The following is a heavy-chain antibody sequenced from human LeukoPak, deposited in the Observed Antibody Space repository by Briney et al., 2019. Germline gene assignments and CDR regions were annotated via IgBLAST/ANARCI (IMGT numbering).Heavy chain of an antibody. CDR1: GYTFTGYY. V-gene: IGHV1-2*02. CDR3: ARVFYAKDIVVVPAYYYYYLDV. J-gene: IGHJ6*03. CDR2: INPNSGGT. D-gene: IGHD2-2*01. Sequence: ASVKVSCKASGYTFTGYYMHWVRQAPGQGLEWMGWINPNSGGTNYAQKFQDRVTMTRDTSISTAYMEVSRLRSDDTAVYYCARVFYAKDIVVVPAYYYYYLDVWGKGTTVTVSS.